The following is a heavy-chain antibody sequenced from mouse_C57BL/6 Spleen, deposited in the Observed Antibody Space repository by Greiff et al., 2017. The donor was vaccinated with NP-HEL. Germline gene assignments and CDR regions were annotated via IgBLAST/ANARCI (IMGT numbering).Heavy chain of an antibody. V-gene: IGHV14-2*01. Sequence: EVQLQQSGAELVKPGASVKLSCTASGFNIKDYYMHWVKQRTEQGLEWIGRIEPEDGETKYATKFQGKATKTADTSSNTAYLQLSSLTSEDTAVYYCARSAPTWGQGTLVTVSA. CDR3: ARSAPT. J-gene: IGHJ3*01. CDR1: GFNIKDYY. CDR2: IEPEDGET.